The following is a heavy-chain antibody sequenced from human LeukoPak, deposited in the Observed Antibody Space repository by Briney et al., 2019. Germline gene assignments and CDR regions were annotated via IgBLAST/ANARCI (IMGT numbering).Heavy chain of an antibody. CDR3: TRFIAVADFDY. CDR2: IKQDGSEK. Sequence: GGSLRLSCAASGFTFSSYWMSWVRQAPGKGLEWVANIKQDGSEKYYVDSVKGRFTISRDNAKNTLYLQMNSLRAEDTAVYYCTRFIAVADFDYWGQGTLVTVSS. CDR1: GFTFSSYW. J-gene: IGHJ4*02. D-gene: IGHD6-19*01. V-gene: IGHV3-7*01.